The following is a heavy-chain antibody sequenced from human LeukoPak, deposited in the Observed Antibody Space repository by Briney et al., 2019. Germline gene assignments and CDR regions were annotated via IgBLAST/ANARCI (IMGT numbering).Heavy chain of an antibody. Sequence: PSETLSLTCAVYGGSFSGYSWSWIRQPPGKGLEWVGEMIHSGSTNYNPSLKSRVTISVDTSKNQFSLKLSSVTAADTAVYYCARDREAVGIFDYWGQGTLVTVSS. J-gene: IGHJ4*02. D-gene: IGHD6-19*01. V-gene: IGHV4-34*12. CDR3: ARDREAVGIFDY. CDR2: MIHSGST. CDR1: GGSFSGYS.